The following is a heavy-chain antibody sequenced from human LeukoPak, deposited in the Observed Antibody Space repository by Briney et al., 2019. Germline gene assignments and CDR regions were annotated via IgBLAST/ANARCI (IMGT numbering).Heavy chain of an antibody. V-gene: IGHV1-46*01. CDR2: INPSGGST. D-gene: IGHD3-10*01. CDR1: GYTFTSYY. Sequence: ASVKVSCKASGYTFTSYYMHWVRQAPGQGLEWMGIINPSGGSTRYAQKFQGRVTMTRDTSTSTVYMELSSLRSEDTAVYYCARDLITMVRGVIRYAFDIWGQGTMVTVSS. CDR3: ARDLITMVRGVIRYAFDI. J-gene: IGHJ3*02.